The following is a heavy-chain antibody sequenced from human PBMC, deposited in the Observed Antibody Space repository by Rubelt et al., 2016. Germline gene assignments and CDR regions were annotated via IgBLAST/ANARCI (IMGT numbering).Heavy chain of an antibody. CDR2: IYYSGST. J-gene: IGHJ4*02. Sequence: QLQLQESGPGLVKPSETLSLTCTVSGGSISKSSYYWGWIRQPPGKGLEWVGTIYYSGSTYYNPSLKSRVTMSVDTSKNQIALKWSLVTAAETAVYYCVREATMVTFGGVVVNPFGYWGQGTQVTVSS. V-gene: IGHV4-39*07. CDR3: VREATMVTFGGVVVNPFGY. D-gene: IGHD3-16*02. CDR1: GGSISKSSYY.